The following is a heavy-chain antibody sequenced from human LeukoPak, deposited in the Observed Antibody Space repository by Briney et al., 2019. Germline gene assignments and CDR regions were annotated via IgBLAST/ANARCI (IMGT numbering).Heavy chain of an antibody. CDR3: ARPVGYSGYGYDAFDI. V-gene: IGHV4-34*01. J-gene: IGHJ3*02. D-gene: IGHD5-12*01. CDR2: INHSGST. CDR1: GGSFSGYY. Sequence: SGTLSLTCAVYGGSFSGYYWSWIRQPPGKGLEWIGEINHSGSTNYNPSLKSRVTISVDTSKNQFSLKLSSVTAADTAVYYCARPVGYSGYGYDAFDIWGQGTMVTVSS.